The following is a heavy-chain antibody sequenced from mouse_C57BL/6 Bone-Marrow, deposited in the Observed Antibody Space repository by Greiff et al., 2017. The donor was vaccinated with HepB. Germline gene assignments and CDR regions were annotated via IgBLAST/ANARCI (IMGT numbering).Heavy chain of an antibody. D-gene: IGHD1-1*01. J-gene: IGHJ4*01. CDR3: ARNYGSSYESYAMDY. CDR1: GFSLTSYG. Sequence: QVQLKESGPGLVQPSQSLSITCTVSGFSLTSYGVHWVRQSPGKGLEWLGVIWSGGSTDYNAAFISRLSISKDNSKSQVFFKMNSLQADDTAIYYCARNYGSSYESYAMDYWGQGTSVTVSS. CDR2: IWSGGST. V-gene: IGHV2-2*01.